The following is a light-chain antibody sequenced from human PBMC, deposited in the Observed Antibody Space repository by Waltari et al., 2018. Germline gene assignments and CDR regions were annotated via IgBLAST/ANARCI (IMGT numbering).Light chain of an antibody. V-gene: IGKV1-17*01. CDR2: ETS. Sequence: DIQMTQSPSSLSASAGDTVTITCRASQGFSTYLNWYQQKPGKPPKRLIYETSNLESGVPSRFSGSGSGTDFTLTISSLQPEDFATYYCLQYSSHPWTFGQGTKLEIK. J-gene: IGKJ1*01. CDR3: LQYSSHPWT. CDR1: QGFSTY.